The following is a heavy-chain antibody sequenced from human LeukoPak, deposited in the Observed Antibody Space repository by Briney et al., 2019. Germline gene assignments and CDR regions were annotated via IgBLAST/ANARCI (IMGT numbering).Heavy chain of an antibody. CDR1: GGSISSYD. CDR2: IYDSGGT. CDR3: ATARKAVARTSDFDY. D-gene: IGHD6-19*01. J-gene: IGHJ4*01. V-gene: IGHV4-59*01. Sequence: SSETLTLTCTVSGGSISSYDWSWIRQPPGKGLEWIWYIYDSGGTTYNPSPKDRLSISVDTSKNQISLKLSTGTAADTAAYYCATARKAVARTSDFDYWGHRTLVTVSS.